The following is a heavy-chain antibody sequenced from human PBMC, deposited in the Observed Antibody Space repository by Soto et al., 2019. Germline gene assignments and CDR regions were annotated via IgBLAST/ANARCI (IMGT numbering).Heavy chain of an antibody. V-gene: IGHV3-74*01. CDR2: INADGTST. Sequence: GGSLRLSCAASGFTFSNSWMHLVRQVSGKGLEWVSRINADGTSTSYADSVKGRFTISRDNAKNTLYLHVNSLRAEETAVYYCVKVLARGVGVPRFYFESWGQGALVAVSS. J-gene: IGHJ4*02. D-gene: IGHD2-2*01. CDR3: VKVLARGVGVPRFYFES. CDR1: GFTFSNSW.